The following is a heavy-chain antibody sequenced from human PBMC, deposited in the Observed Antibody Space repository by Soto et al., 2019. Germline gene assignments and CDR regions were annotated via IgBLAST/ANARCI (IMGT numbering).Heavy chain of an antibody. Sequence: GGSLRLSCAASGFTFSDYYMNWVRQAPGKGLEWVSSISSSSTIYYADSVKGRFTISRDNAKNSLYLQMNSLRAEDTAVYYCARAPPRTYYYDSSGYYRAHYYYYGMDVWGQGTTVTVSS. CDR2: ISSSSTI. CDR1: GFTFSDYY. D-gene: IGHD3-22*01. V-gene: IGHV3-11*04. J-gene: IGHJ6*02. CDR3: ARAPPRTYYYDSSGYYRAHYYYYGMDV.